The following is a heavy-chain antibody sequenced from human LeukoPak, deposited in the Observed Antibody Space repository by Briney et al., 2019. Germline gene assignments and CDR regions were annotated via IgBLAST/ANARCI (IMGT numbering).Heavy chain of an antibody. Sequence: SETLSLTCTVSGGSISSSSCYWGWIRQPPGKGLEWIGSIYYSGSTYYNPSLKSRVTISVDTSKNQFSLKLSSVTAADTAVYYCASPFGGVIRPFDYWGQGTLVTVSS. V-gene: IGHV4-39*01. CDR2: IYYSGST. CDR1: GGSISSSSCY. J-gene: IGHJ4*02. CDR3: ASPFGGVIRPFDY. D-gene: IGHD3-16*01.